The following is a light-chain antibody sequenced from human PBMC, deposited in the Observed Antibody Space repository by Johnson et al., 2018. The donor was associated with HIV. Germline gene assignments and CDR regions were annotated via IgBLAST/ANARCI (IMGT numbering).Light chain of an antibody. Sequence: QSILTQPPSVSAAPGQKVTITCSGSSSNIGNNYVSWYQQLPGTAPKLLIYENNKRPSGIPDRFSGSKSGTSATLGITGLQTGDEADYYGGTWESLLRTGFFGIGTKVTVL. CDR1: SSNIGNNY. V-gene: IGLV1-51*02. CDR3: GTWESLLRTGF. J-gene: IGLJ1*01. CDR2: ENN.